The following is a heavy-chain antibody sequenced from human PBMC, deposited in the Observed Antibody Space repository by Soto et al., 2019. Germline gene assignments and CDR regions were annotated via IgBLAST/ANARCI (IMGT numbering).Heavy chain of an antibody. J-gene: IGHJ6*02. Sequence: GASVKVSCKASGGTFSSHAISWVRQAPGRGLEWMGGIIPIFGTTNYAQNFRARVTITADESTSTAYMELSSLTSEDTAVYYCGSVGYCSSTNCVFYYYHYGMDVWGQGTTVTVSS. CDR3: GSVGYCSSTNCVFYYYHYGMDV. V-gene: IGHV1-69*13. CDR2: IIPIFGTT. CDR1: GGTFSSHA. D-gene: IGHD2-2*03.